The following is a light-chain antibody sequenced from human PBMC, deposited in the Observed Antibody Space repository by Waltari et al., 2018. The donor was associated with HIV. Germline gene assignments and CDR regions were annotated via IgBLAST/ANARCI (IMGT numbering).Light chain of an antibody. CDR3: QQYKNGPQT. J-gene: IGKJ2*01. V-gene: IGKV3-15*01. CDR1: QTVSTT. Sequence: EIVMTQSPATLSVSPGERATLSCRASQTVSTTLAWYQQKPGQAPRILIFGASNRSTGIPARFSVSGSEKEYTITISSLQSEDFAVYYCQQYKNGPQTFGQGTNLEIK. CDR2: GAS.